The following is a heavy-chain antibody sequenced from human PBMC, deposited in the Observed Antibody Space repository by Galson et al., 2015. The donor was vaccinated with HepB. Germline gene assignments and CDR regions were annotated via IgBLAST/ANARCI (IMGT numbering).Heavy chain of an antibody. CDR1: GYTFTHYY. CDR3: ARDPPGEEIATITGFDY. D-gene: IGHD5-24*01. V-gene: IGHV1-46*01. CDR2: INPSGGST. J-gene: IGHJ4*02. Sequence: SVKVSCKASGYTFTHYYMHWVRQAPGQGLEWMGIINPSGGSTSYAQKFQGRVTMTRDTSTSTVYMELSILRSEDTAVYYCARDPPGEEIATITGFDYWGQGPLVTVSS.